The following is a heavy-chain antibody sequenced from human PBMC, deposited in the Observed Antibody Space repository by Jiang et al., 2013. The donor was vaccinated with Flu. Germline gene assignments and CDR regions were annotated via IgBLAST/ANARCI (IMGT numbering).Heavy chain of an antibody. CDR1: GGSISSSNW. CDR3: ASSQGRGVGATGVGY. Sequence: GPGLVKPSGTLSLTCAVSGGSISSSNWWSWVRQPPGKGLEWIGEIYHSGSTNYNPSLKSRVTISVDKSKNQFSLKLSSVTAADTAVYYCASSQGRGVGATGVGYWGQGTLVTVSS. D-gene: IGHD1-26*01. J-gene: IGHJ4*02. CDR2: IYHSGST. V-gene: IGHV4-4*02.